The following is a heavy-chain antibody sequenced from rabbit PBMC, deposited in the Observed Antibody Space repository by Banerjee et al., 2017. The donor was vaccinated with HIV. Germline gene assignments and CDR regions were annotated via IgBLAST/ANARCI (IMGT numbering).Heavy chain of an antibody. CDR2: INTNSGNT. CDR3: ARDLAGVIGWNFNL. V-gene: IGHV1S45*01. CDR1: GFDFSGYYM. J-gene: IGHJ4*01. D-gene: IGHD4-1*01. Sequence: QEQLKESGGGLVQPGGSLKLSCKASGFDFSGYYMSWVRQAPGKGLEWIACINTNSGNTVYASWAKGRFTISRTSSTTVTLQMTSLTAVDTATYFCARDLAGVIGWNFNLWGPGTLVTVS.